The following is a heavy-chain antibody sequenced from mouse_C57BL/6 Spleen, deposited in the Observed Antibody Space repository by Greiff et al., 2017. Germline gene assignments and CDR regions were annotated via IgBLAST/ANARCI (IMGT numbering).Heavy chain of an antibody. Sequence: VQLQQSGAELVRPGSSVKLSCKASGYTFTSYWMHWVKQRPIQGLEWIGNIDPSDSATHYNQKFKDKATLTVDKSSSTAYMQLSSLTSEDSAVYYCARDYGSSYAMDYWGQGTSVTVSS. CDR1: GYTFTSYW. D-gene: IGHD1-1*01. CDR3: ARDYGSSYAMDY. V-gene: IGHV1-52*01. J-gene: IGHJ4*01. CDR2: IDPSDSAT.